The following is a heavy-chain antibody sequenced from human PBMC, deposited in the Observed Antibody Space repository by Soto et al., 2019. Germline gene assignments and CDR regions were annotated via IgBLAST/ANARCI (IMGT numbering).Heavy chain of an antibody. Sequence: GASVKVSCKASEYTFTGYYMHWVRQAPGQGLEWMGWFNPNSGGTNYAQKFQGWVTMTRDTSISTAYMELSRLRSDDTAVYYCARGTAVAGFRFEYWGQGALVTVSS. D-gene: IGHD6-19*01. V-gene: IGHV1-2*04. CDR2: FNPNSGGT. J-gene: IGHJ4*02. CDR1: EYTFTGYY. CDR3: ARGTAVAGFRFEY.